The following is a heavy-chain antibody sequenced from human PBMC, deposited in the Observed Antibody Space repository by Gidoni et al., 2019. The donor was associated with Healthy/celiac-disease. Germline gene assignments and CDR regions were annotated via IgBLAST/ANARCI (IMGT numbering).Heavy chain of an antibody. CDR2: INPNSGGT. CDR1: GYTFTGDY. J-gene: IGHJ6*02. Sequence: QVQLVQSGAAVKKPGASVKVCCKAAGYTFTGDYMHWGRPAPGQGLEWMGWINPNSGGTNYAQKFQGRVTMTRDTSISTAYMELSRLRSDDTAVYYCARPPSHTPYGMDVWGQGTTVTVSS. V-gene: IGHV1-2*02. CDR3: ARPPSHTPYGMDV.